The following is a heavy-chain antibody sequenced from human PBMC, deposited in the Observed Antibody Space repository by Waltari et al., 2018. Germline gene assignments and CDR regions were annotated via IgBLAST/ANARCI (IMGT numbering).Heavy chain of an antibody. CDR3: ARVQMRGSSGWQGKYYFDY. V-gene: IGHV1-2*02. J-gene: IGHJ4*02. CDR1: GYTFTGYY. D-gene: IGHD6-19*01. CDR2: FNPNSGGT. Sequence: QVQLVQSGAEVKKPAASVKVSCKASGYTFTGYYMHWVRQAPGQGIEWMGGFNPNSGGTNCEQKVQGRVTVTRDRSISTGYMELSRLRSDDTAVDEWARVQMRGSSGWQGKYYFDYWGQGTLGGVSS.